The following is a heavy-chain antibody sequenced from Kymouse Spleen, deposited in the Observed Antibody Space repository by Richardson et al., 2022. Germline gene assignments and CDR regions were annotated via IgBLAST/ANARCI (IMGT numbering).Heavy chain of an antibody. V-gene: IGHV4-34*01. CDR1: GGSFSGYY. D-gene: IGHD1-26*01. CDR2: INHSGST. Sequence: QVQLQQWGAGLLKPSETLSLTCAVYGGSFSGYYWSWIRQPPGKGLEWIGEINHSGSTNYNPSLKSRVTISVDTSKNQFSLKLSSVTAADTAVYYCARGEVGAPGYYYGMDVWGQGTTVTVSS. CDR3: ARGEVGAPGYYYGMDV. J-gene: IGHJ6*02.